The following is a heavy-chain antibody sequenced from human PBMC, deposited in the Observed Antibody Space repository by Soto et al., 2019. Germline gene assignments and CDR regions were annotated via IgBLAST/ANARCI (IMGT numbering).Heavy chain of an antibody. CDR3: AGGWLVIDY. D-gene: IGHD6-19*01. J-gene: IGHJ4*02. CDR2: INHSGST. V-gene: IGHV4-34*01. Sequence: SQTLSLTCAVYGGSFSGYYWSWIRQPPGKGLEWIGEINHSGSTNYNPSLKSRVTISVDTSKNQFSLKLSSVTAADTAVYYCAGGWLVIDYWGQGTLVTVSS. CDR1: GGSFSGYY.